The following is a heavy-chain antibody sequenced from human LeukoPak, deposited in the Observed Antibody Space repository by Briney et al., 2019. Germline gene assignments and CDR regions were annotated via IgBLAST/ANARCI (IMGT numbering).Heavy chain of an antibody. CDR1: GGSISRYY. CDR2: VYSTGTT. CDR3: ARASSSTSLANWFDP. Sequence: PSETLSLTCTVSGGSISRYYWNWIRQPPGKGLEWIGYVYSTGTTKYNPSLKSRVTISIDTSKNQFSLKLNSVTAADTAVYYCARASSSTSLANWFDPWGQGTLVTVSS. V-gene: IGHV4-59*01. D-gene: IGHD2-2*01. J-gene: IGHJ5*02.